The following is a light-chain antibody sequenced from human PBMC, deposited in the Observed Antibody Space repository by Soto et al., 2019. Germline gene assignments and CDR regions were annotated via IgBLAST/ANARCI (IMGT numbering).Light chain of an antibody. CDR3: QQSYSIFMYT. J-gene: IGKJ5*01. CDR1: QSISIY. Sequence: DIQMTQSPSSLSASVGDRVTITCRASQSISIYLNWYQQKPGKAPKLLIYAASSLQSGVPSRFSGSGSGTDFTLTISSLQPEDFATYYCQQSYSIFMYTFGQGTRLEIK. V-gene: IGKV1-39*01. CDR2: AAS.